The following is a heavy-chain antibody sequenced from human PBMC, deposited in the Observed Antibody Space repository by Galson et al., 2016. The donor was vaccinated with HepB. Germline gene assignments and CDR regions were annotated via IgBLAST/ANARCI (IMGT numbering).Heavy chain of an antibody. J-gene: IGHJ4*02. V-gene: IGHV3-48*01. Sequence: SLRLSCAASGFTFNSHKMQWVRQAPGKGLEWLSDISGSGYIIQYADSVKGRFTTSRDNAKNSLFLQMNSLRVEDTAVYYCAREGAYSGNDIGGGFDCWGQGTLVTVSS. CDR2: ISGSGYII. D-gene: IGHD5-12*01. CDR3: AREGAYSGNDIGGGFDC. CDR1: GFTFNSHK.